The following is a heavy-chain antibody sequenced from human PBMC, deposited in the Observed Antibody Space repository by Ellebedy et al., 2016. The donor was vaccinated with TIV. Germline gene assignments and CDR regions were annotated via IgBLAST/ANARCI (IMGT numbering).Heavy chain of an antibody. D-gene: IGHD1-26*01. Sequence: GGSLRLSXAASGFTFSSYWMSWVRQAPGKGLEWVANINQYGSKIYYVDSVKGRFTISRDNAKNSLYLQMNSLRAEDTAVYYCARDKIVGATYFDYWGQGTLVTVSS. CDR1: GFTFSSYW. CDR3: ARDKIVGATYFDY. V-gene: IGHV3-7*01. CDR2: INQYGSKI. J-gene: IGHJ4*02.